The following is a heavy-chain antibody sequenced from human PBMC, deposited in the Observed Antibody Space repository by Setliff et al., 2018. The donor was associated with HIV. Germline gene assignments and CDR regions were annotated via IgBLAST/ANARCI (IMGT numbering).Heavy chain of an antibody. CDR2: IRYDGSQK. CDR3: AKDVCSGAYCYAYYYYGMDV. D-gene: IGHD2-15*01. CDR1: GLTFSSYT. Sequence: GGSLRLSCAASGLTFSSYTMNWVRQAPGKGLEWVAFIRYDGSQKYYVDSVKGRFTISRDNSKNTLYLQMNSLRVEDTAVYYCAKDVCSGAYCYAYYYYGMDVWGQGTMVTVSS. J-gene: IGHJ6*02. V-gene: IGHV3-30*02.